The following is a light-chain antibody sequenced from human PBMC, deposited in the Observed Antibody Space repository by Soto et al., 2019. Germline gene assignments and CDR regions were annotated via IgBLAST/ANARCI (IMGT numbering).Light chain of an antibody. V-gene: IGKV1-5*01. CDR2: DAS. Sequence: DIQMTQSPSTLSASVGDRVTITCRASQSINDWLAWYQQKPGKAPKLLIYDASNLESGVPSRFSGSGFGTEFTLTISSLQPDDFATYYCQHFFNYPRTFGQGTKVDIK. J-gene: IGKJ1*01. CDR3: QHFFNYPRT. CDR1: QSINDW.